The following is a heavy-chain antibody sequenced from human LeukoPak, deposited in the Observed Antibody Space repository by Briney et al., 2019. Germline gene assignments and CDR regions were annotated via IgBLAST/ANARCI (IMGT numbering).Heavy chain of an antibody. CDR2: ISGSGGST. D-gene: IGHD2-2*01. V-gene: IGHV3-23*01. J-gene: IGHJ6*02. Sequence: PGGSLRLTCAASGFSFSTCAMSWVRQAPGKGLEWVSAISGSGGSTYYADSVKGRFTISRDNSKNTLYLQMNSLRAEDTAVYYCAKATHKDVVVPAAPGDYYGMDVWGQGTTVTVSS. CDR1: GFSFSTCA. CDR3: AKATHKDVVVPAAPGDYYGMDV.